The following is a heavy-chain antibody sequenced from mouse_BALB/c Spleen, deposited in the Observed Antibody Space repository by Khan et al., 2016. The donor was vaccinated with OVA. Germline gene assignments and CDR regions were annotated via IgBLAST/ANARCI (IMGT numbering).Heavy chain of an antibody. CDR2: IIPSNDYT. V-gene: IGHV1-4*01. Sequence: QIQLVQSGAELARPGASVKMSCKASGYTFTTYTIHWVKQRPGQGLEWIGYIIPSNDYTNYNQKFKDRATLTADKSSSTAYMQLSSLTSADSAVFYWVRRGAYFWSDGWFSYRGQGTLGTGPA. CDR3: VRRGAYFWSDGWFSY. CDR1: GYTFTTYT. D-gene: IGHD2-14*01. J-gene: IGHJ3*01.